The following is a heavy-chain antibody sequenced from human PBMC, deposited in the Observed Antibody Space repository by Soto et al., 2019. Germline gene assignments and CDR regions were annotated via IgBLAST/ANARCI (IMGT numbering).Heavy chain of an antibody. J-gene: IGHJ5*02. D-gene: IGHD3-10*01. CDR2: IYYSGST. CDR3: ARAGAGSYYNNWFDP. Sequence: QVQLQESGPGLVKPSQNLSLSCSVSGGSLSSGNYYWSWIRQHPGKGLEWIGSIYYSGSTYYNPSLKSRVTLSVDMSKNQFALKLISATAADTAVYYCARAGAGSYYNNWFDPWGQGTLVTVSS. V-gene: IGHV4-31*03. CDR1: GGSLSSGNYY.